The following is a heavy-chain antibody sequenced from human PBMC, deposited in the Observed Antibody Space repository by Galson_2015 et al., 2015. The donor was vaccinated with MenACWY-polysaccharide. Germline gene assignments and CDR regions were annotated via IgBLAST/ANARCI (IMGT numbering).Heavy chain of an antibody. D-gene: IGHD6-19*01. J-gene: IGHJ6*03. Sequence: SLRLSCAASGFTFSSYRMNWVRQAPGKGLEWVSSISSSSYIYYADSVKGRFTISRDNAKNSLYLQMNSLRAEDTAVYYCARLAVAGTVYYYYMDVWGKGTTVTVSS. CDR2: ISSSSYI. CDR3: ARLAVAGTVYYYYMDV. V-gene: IGHV3-21*01. CDR1: GFTFSSYR.